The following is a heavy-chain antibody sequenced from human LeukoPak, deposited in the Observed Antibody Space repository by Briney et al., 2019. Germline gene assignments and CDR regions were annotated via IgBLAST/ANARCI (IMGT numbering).Heavy chain of an antibody. CDR3: AKDIGMIVVVTDAFDI. V-gene: IGHV3-23*01. J-gene: IGHJ3*02. CDR1: GFTFSSYA. D-gene: IGHD3-22*01. CDR2: ISGSGGST. Sequence: GGSLRLSCAASGFTFSSYAMSWVRQAPGKGLEWVSAISGSGGSTHYADSVKGRFTISRDNSKNTLYLQMNSLRAEDTAVYYCAKDIGMIVVVTDAFDIWGQGTMVTVSS.